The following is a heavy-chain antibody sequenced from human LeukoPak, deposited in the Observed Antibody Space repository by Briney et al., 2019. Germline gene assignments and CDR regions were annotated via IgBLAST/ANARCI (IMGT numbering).Heavy chain of an antibody. CDR2: VYSGGST. Sequence: GGSLRLSCAASGLTVSSNYMSWVRRAPGKGLEWVSVVYSGGSTYYADSVKGRFTISRDNSKNTLYLQMNNLRAEDTAVYYCARFHSSSPYYFDYWGQGTLVTVSS. V-gene: IGHV3-53*01. D-gene: IGHD6-6*01. CDR1: GLTVSSNY. J-gene: IGHJ4*02. CDR3: ARFHSSSPYYFDY.